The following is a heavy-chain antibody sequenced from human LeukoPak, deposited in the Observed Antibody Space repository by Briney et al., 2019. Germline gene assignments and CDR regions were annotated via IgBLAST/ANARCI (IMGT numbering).Heavy chain of an antibody. V-gene: IGHV3-11*01. CDR2: ISRGGDTI. J-gene: IGHJ4*02. CDR1: GFIFSDYY. Sequence: GGSLRLSCAASGFIFSDYYMSWIRQAPGKGLEWISYISRGGDTIYYADSVKGRLTLSRDNAKDSLFLQMTNLRGEDTAIYYFARDLNGLVDYWGQGTLVTVSS. D-gene: IGHD1-1*01. CDR3: ARDLNGLVDY.